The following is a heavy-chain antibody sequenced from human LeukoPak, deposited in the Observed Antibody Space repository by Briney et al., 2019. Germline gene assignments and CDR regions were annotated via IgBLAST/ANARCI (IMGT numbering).Heavy chain of an antibody. Sequence: SETLSLTCTVSGGSISSGGYYWSWIRQPAGKGLEYLGRIHSSGSTNYNPSLTSRVTISRDTSKNHYSLKLSSVAATDTAVYYCARDQTFSGSGIYTYFDYWGQGILVTVSS. D-gene: IGHD3-10*01. CDR2: IHSSGST. J-gene: IGHJ4*02. V-gene: IGHV4-61*02. CDR3: ARDQTFSGSGIYTYFDY. CDR1: GGSISSGGYY.